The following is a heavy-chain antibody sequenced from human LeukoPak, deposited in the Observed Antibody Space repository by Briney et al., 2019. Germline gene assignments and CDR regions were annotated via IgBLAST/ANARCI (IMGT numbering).Heavy chain of an antibody. CDR3: ASGPPPHCSGGSCYSWGFVGY. CDR2: MNPNSGNT. Sequence: ASVKVSCKASGYTFTNYDINWVRQATGQGLEWMGWMNPNSGNTGYAQKFQGRVTMTRDTSISTAYMELSSLRSEDTAVYYCASGPPPHCSGGSCYSWGFVGYWGQGTLVTVSS. D-gene: IGHD2-15*01. J-gene: IGHJ4*02. CDR1: GYTFTNYD. V-gene: IGHV1-8*01.